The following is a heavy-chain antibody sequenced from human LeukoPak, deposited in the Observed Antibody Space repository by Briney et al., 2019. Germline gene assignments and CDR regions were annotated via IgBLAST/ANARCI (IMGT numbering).Heavy chain of an antibody. CDR1: GGSISSGDYY. D-gene: IGHD6-6*01. V-gene: IGHV4-31*03. Sequence: SETLSLTCTVSGGSISSGDYYWSWLRQHPGKGLEWIGYIYYSGSTYYNPSLKSRVTISVDTSKNQFSLKLSSVTAADTAVYYCAASIAAPFDLWGRGTLVTVSS. CDR3: AASIAAPFDL. CDR2: IYYSGST. J-gene: IGHJ2*01.